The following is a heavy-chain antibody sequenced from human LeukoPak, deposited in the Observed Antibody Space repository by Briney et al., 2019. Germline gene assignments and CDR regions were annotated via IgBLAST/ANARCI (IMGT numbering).Heavy chain of an antibody. V-gene: IGHV4-39*07. CDR1: GGSISSGSYY. D-gene: IGHD6-13*01. CDR2: INHSGGT. Sequence: SQTLSLTCTVSGGSISSGSYYWSCIRQPPGKGPEWIGEINHSGGTNYNPSLKSRVTISVDTSKNQFSLKLSSVTAADTAVYYCARRMELAAAGTFDYWGQGILVTVSS. J-gene: IGHJ4*02. CDR3: ARRMELAAAGTFDY.